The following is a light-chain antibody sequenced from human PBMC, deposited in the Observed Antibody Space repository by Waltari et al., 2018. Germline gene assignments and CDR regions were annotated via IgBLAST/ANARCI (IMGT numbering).Light chain of an antibody. V-gene: IGLV2-14*01. CDR2: DVS. CDR3: SSQSSNDVVL. Sequence: QSALTQPASVSGSPGQSVTIFCAGTRNDVGGYNSVSWYQEHPGQAPRVIIYDVSDRPSGVSDRFSGSKSGNTASLTISGLQAEDEADYYCSSQSSNDVVLFGGGTKLTVL. J-gene: IGLJ2*01. CDR1: RNDVGGYNS.